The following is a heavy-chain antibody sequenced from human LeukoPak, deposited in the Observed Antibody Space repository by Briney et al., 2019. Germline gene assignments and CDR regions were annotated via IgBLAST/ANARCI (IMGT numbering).Heavy chain of an antibody. CDR1: GFTFGSYA. CDR2: ISSSSSYI. Sequence: KPGGSLRLSCAASGFTFGSYAMSWVRQAPGKGLEWVSSISSSSSYIYYADSVKGRFTISRDNAKNSLYLQMNSLRAEDTAVYYCARGLRITMVRGVINKGDAFDIWGQGTMVTVSS. D-gene: IGHD3-10*01. CDR3: ARGLRITMVRGVINKGDAFDI. V-gene: IGHV3-21*01. J-gene: IGHJ3*02.